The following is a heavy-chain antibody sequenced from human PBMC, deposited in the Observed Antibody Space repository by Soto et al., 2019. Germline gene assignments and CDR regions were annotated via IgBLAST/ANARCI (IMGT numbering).Heavy chain of an antibody. CDR3: ARDLISSLLRATSTGVGY. D-gene: IGHD7-27*01. J-gene: IGHJ4*02. CDR1: GGTFSSYA. V-gene: IGHV1-69*01. Sequence: QVQLVQSGAEVKKPGSSVKVSCKASGGTFSSYAISWVRQAPGQGLEWMGGIIPIFGTANYAQKFQGRVTITADEATSTAYMELSSLRSEDTAVYYWARDLISSLLRATSTGVGYWGQGTLVTVSS. CDR2: IIPIFGTA.